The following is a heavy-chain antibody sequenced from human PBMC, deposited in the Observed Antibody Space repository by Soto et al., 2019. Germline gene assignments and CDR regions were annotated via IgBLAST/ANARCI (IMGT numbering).Heavy chain of an antibody. CDR1: GYTFTSYA. Sequence: GASVKVSCKASGYTFTSYAMHWVRQAPGQRLEWMGWINAGNGNTKYSQKFQGRVTITRDTSASTAYMELSSLRSEDTAVYYCAREASHLMIVVVITTGIFDVWGQGTLVTVSS. CDR2: INAGNGNT. J-gene: IGHJ4*02. D-gene: IGHD3-22*01. CDR3: AREASHLMIVVVITTGIFDV. V-gene: IGHV1-3*01.